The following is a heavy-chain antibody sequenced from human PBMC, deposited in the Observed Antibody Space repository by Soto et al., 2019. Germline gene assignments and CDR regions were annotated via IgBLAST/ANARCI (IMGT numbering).Heavy chain of an antibody. J-gene: IGHJ4*02. CDR3: TRDHRENNYDSSGYYPY. CDR1: GFTFGDYA. V-gene: IGHV3-49*03. D-gene: IGHD3-22*01. Sequence: GGSLRLSXTASGFTFGDYAMSWFRQAPGKGLEWVGFIRSKAYGGTTEYAASVKGRFTISRDDSKSIAYLQMNSLKTEDTAVYYCTRDHRENNYDSSGYYPYWGQGTLVTVSS. CDR2: IRSKAYGGTT.